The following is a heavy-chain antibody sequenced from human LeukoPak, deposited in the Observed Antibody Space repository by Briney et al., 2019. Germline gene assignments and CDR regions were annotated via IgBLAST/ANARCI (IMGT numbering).Heavy chain of an antibody. CDR3: GTAAAPTACDI. J-gene: IGHJ3*02. Sequence: PSETLSLTCTVSGGSISSFTYYWGWIRQPPGKGLEWIGSVYYSGSTYYNPSLKSRVTISVDTSKSHFSLKLTSVTAADTAVYYCGTAAAPTACDIWGQGTMVTVPS. CDR2: VYYSGST. V-gene: IGHV4-39*01. D-gene: IGHD2-2*01. CDR1: GGSISSFTYY.